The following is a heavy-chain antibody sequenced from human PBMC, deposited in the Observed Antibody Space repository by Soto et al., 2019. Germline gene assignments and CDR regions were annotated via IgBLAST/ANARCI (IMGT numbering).Heavy chain of an antibody. CDR1: GFTFSAYY. V-gene: IGHV3-23*01. D-gene: IGHD3-10*01. Sequence: DVQLLEAGGGLVQPGGSLSLSWAASGFTFSAYYMAWVRQAPGKGLEWVSTINGRGDDTHYADSVEGRFTVSRDGSKSTLYLQMNSLRAEDTAIYYCARFGNHFLANCGQGTRVTVSS. CDR3: ARFGNHFLAN. J-gene: IGHJ4*02. CDR2: INGRGDDT.